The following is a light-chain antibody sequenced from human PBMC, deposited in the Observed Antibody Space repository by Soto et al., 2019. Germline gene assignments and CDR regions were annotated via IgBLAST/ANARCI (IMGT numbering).Light chain of an antibody. Sequence: DIHMTQSPSSLSASVGDGVTITCMASQSIRTYLNWYQQKPGTAPKLLIYAASSLQSGVPSRFSGSGSETDFTLTISSLQPEDFATYYCQQSYNTPRTFGQGTKVDIK. V-gene: IGKV1-39*01. CDR2: AAS. CDR1: QSIRTY. J-gene: IGKJ1*01. CDR3: QQSYNTPRT.